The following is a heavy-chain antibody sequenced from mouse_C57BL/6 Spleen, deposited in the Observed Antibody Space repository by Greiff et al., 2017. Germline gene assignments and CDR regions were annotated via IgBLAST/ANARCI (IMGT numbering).Heavy chain of an antibody. CDR1: CYPFTSSW. CDR3: ARSPPPPHALHY. J-gene: IGHJ4*01. Sequence: VQLQQSWPELVRPAPSVQLSCKVSCYPFTSSWVDWVKHKPGQGLEWIGNIYPSDSETHYHQKFKDNATLTVDKSSNTVYMQLSTLTSEDSSVYYCARSPPPPHALHYWGQGNPETVSS. CDR2: IYPSDSET. V-gene: IGHV1-61*01.